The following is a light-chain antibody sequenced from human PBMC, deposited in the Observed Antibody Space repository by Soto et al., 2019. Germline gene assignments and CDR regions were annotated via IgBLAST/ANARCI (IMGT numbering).Light chain of an antibody. Sequence: QSALTQPASVSGSPGQSITISCTGTASAIGGYNYVSWYQQHPAKPPSLMIYDVSNRPSGVSNRFDGSKSGNTASLTISGLQAEDEADYDCNSYTSYNTQWLFGGGTQLTVL. V-gene: IGLV2-14*01. CDR2: DVS. CDR3: NSYTSYNTQWL. J-gene: IGLJ3*02. CDR1: ASAIGGYNY.